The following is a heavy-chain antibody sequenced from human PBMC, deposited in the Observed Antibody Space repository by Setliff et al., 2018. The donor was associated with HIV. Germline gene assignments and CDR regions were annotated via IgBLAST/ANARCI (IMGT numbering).Heavy chain of an antibody. Sequence: SETLSLTCAFYGASFTDYYWNWIRQPPGKGLEWIGEIHHTGHINYNPSFKSRVTMSLDMSTNQFSLKMASMTAADSAVYYCARFDVTPMTTRDYWGQERRSPSPQ. D-gene: IGHD4-17*01. J-gene: IGHJ4*01. V-gene: IGHV4-34*01. CDR2: IHHTGHI. CDR3: ARFDVTPMTTRDY. CDR1: GASFTDYY.